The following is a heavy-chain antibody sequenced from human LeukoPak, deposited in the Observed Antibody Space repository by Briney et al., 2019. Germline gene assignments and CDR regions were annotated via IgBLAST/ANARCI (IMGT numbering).Heavy chain of an antibody. D-gene: IGHD6-6*01. CDR1: GYTFTGYY. CDR3: AREESIRGTYYMDV. Sequence: GASVKVSCKASGYTFTGYYMHWVRQAPGQGLEWMGWINPNSGGTNYAQKFQGRVTMTRDTSISTAYMELSRLRSDDTAVYYCAREESIRGTYYMDVWGQGTTVTVSS. V-gene: IGHV1-2*02. CDR2: INPNSGGT. J-gene: IGHJ6*03.